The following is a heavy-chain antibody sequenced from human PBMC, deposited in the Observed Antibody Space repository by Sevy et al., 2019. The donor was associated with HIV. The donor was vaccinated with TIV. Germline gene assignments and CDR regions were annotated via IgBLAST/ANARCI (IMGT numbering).Heavy chain of an antibody. J-gene: IGHJ4*02. CDR2: IKQDESEK. Sequence: GGSLRLSCAASGFTFSTYWMHWVRQAPGKGVEWVANIKQDESEKYYVASVKSRFTISRDNAKNSLYLQMNSLRPGDTAVYYCARGNSGSFDYWGQGTLVTVSS. CDR3: ARGNSGSFDY. V-gene: IGHV3-7*04. CDR1: GFTFSTYW. D-gene: IGHD3-22*01.